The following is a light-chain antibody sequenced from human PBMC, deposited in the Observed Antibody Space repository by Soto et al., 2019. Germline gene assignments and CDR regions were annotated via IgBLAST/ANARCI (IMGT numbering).Light chain of an antibody. Sequence: EIVLPHSPHTLTLSPGERATISCRASQSVNNYLARYQLKPGQSPRHLICDASIRATGVPARFSGSGSATDFTLTIASLEPEDFAVYYCQHRAIWPVSFGQGTRLGI. CDR1: QSVNNY. CDR3: QHRAIWPVS. J-gene: IGKJ5*01. V-gene: IGKV3-11*01. CDR2: DAS.